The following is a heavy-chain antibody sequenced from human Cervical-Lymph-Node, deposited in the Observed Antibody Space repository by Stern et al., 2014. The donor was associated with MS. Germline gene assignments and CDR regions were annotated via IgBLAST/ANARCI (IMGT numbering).Heavy chain of an antibody. CDR2: IKEDGSET. D-gene: IGHD2-15*01. Sequence: EVQLVESGGGLVQPGGSLRLSCAASGFNFSSYWMNWVRQAPGKGLEWVANIKEDGSETYYVDSVKGRFTISRDNAKNSLYLQMNSLRAEDTAVYYCARGSDTWGQGTLVTVSS. J-gene: IGHJ5*02. V-gene: IGHV3-7*01. CDR3: ARGSDT. CDR1: GFNFSSYW.